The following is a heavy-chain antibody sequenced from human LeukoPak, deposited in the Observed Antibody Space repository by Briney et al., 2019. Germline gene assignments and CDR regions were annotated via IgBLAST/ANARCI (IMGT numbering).Heavy chain of an antibody. V-gene: IGHV4-34*01. CDR1: GGSFSGYY. J-gene: IGHJ5*02. D-gene: IGHD2-2*02. Sequence: PSETLSLTCAVYGGSFSGYYWSWIRQPPGKGLEWIGEINHSGSTNYNPSLKSRVTISVDTSKNQFSLKLSSVTAADTAVYYCARGVSTSCYTFDPWGQGTLVTVSS. CDR2: INHSGST. CDR3: ARGVSTSCYTFDP.